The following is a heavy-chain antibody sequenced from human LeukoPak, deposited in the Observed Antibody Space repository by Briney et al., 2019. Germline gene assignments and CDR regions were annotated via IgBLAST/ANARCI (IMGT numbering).Heavy chain of an antibody. CDR1: GFTFSSYW. V-gene: IGHV3-30*02. CDR2: IWYDGSNK. CDR3: AKDWGSTRWYYFDY. Sequence: GGSLRLSCAASGFTFSSYWMSWVRQAPGKGLEWVAFIWYDGSNKYYADSVKGRFTISRDNSKNTLYLQMHSLRAEDTTVYYCAKDWGSTRWYYFDYWGQGTLVTVSS. D-gene: IGHD6-13*01. J-gene: IGHJ4*02.